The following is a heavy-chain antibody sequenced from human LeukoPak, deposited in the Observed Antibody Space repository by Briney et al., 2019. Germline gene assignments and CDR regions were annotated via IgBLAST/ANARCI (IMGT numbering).Heavy chain of an antibody. D-gene: IGHD5-18*01. V-gene: IGHV1-18*01. Sequence: VASVNVSCKASGYTLTTYGISWVRQAPGQGLEWMGWISAYNGNTNYAQKLQGRVTMTTDTSTSTAYMELRSLRSDDTAVFYCARDALLITRGYRRFDYWGQGTLVTVSS. CDR2: ISAYNGNT. CDR1: GYTLTTYG. CDR3: ARDALLITRGYRRFDY. J-gene: IGHJ4*02.